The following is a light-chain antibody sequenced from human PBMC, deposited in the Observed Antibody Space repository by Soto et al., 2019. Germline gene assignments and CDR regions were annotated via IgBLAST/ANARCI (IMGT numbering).Light chain of an antibody. J-gene: IGKJ1*01. CDR2: STS. CDR1: QSVGTSW. Sequence: EIVLTQSPGTLSLSPGERVTLSCTASQSVGTSWLAWYQQKPGQSPRLLIYSTSSRATGIPDRFSGSGSETDFALTISRLEPEDSAVYYCQQYASSQWTFGQGTKVEIK. V-gene: IGKV3-20*01. CDR3: QQYASSQWT.